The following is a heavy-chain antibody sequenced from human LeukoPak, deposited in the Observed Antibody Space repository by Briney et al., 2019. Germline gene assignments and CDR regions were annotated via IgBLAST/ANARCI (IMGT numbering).Heavy chain of an antibody. D-gene: IGHD3-16*01. J-gene: IGHJ4*02. CDR2: IYWDDDK. CDR3: AHYTFTWSTAY. CDR1: GFSLSTSGVG. Sequence: SGPTLVHPTPPLTLTCTFSGFSLSTSGVGVGWIRQPPVKALEWLALIYWDDDKRYSPSLRTRLTITKDTSKNQVVLTTTNMDPVDTATYYCAHYTFTWSTAYWGQGTLVTVSS. V-gene: IGHV2-5*02.